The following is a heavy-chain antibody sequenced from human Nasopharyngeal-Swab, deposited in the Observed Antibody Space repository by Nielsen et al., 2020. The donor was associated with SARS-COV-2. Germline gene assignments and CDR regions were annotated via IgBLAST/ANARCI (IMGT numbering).Heavy chain of an antibody. CDR3: ARDSIVLMVYAPNYYYYYMDV. V-gene: IGHV1-18*01. CDR2: ISAYNGNT. CDR1: GYTFTSYG. J-gene: IGHJ6*03. D-gene: IGHD2-8*01. Sequence: ASVQVSCKASGYTFTSYGISWVRQAPAQGREWMGWISAYNGNTNYAQKLQGRVTMTTDTSTSTAYMELRSLRSDDTAVYYCARDSIVLMVYAPNYYYYYMDVWGKGTTVTVSS.